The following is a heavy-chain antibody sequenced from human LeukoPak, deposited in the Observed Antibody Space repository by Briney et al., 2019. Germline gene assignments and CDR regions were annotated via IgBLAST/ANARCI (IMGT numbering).Heavy chain of an antibody. CDR1: GFSFSGHW. V-gene: IGHV3-74*01. Sequence: GGSLRLSCTASGFSFSGHWMHWARHLPGKGLDWVSRISPTGSTTSYADSVKGRFTVSRDNAKNTLYLQVNNLRAEDTAVYYCARGPNSNWSGLDFWGQGTLLTVSS. D-gene: IGHD6-6*01. J-gene: IGHJ4*02. CDR2: ISPTGSTT. CDR3: ARGPNSNWSGLDF.